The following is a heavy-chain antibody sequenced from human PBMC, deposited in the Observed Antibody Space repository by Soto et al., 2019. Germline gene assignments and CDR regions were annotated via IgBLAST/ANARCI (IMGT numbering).Heavy chain of an antibody. Sequence: EVQLVESGGGLVQPGRSLRLSCAASGFIFDDYAMHWVRQAPGKGLEWVSVISGNSGSLGYADSVKGRFTISRDNAKNSLYLQMNSLRVEDTALYYCAKDRYSSSAYYYYGMDGWGQGTTVTVSS. CDR2: ISGNSGSL. D-gene: IGHD5-18*01. CDR3: AKDRYSSSAYYYYGMDG. J-gene: IGHJ6*02. V-gene: IGHV3-9*01. CDR1: GFIFDDYA.